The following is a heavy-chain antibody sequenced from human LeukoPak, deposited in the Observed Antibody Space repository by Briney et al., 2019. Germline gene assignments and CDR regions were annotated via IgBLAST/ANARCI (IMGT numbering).Heavy chain of an antibody. D-gene: IGHD6-13*01. CDR1: GGSINNYY. V-gene: IGHV4-59*12. CDR3: ARRRIAAALGY. CDR2: IYYSGST. J-gene: IGHJ4*02. Sequence: SETLSLTCTVSGGSINNYYWSWIRQPPGKGLEWIGYIYYSGSTNYNPSLKSRVTISVDTSKNQFSLKLSSVTAADTAVYYCARRRIAAALGYWGQGTLVTVSS.